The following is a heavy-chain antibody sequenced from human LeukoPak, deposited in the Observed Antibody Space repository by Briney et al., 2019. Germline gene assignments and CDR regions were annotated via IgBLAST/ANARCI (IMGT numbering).Heavy chain of an antibody. J-gene: IGHJ5*02. Sequence: GESLKISCKGSGYSFTNYWIGWVRQMPGTGLEWMGIVFPGDSATRYSPSFQGQVTISADKSISTAYLQWSSLKASDTAMYYCARAVDPGGLQYSSGWYNWFDPWGQGTLVTVSS. CDR3: ARAVDPGGLQYSSGWYNWFDP. D-gene: IGHD6-19*01. V-gene: IGHV5-51*01. CDR1: GYSFTNYW. CDR2: VFPGDSAT.